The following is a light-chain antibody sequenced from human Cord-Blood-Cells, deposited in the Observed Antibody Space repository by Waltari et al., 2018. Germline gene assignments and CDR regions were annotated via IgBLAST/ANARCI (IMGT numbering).Light chain of an antibody. CDR3: NSRDSSGNHLV. Sequence: SSELTQYPAVSVSLGQTVRITCQGDSLRSYSASCYQQKPVQAPVLGIYVKKNMPSGIPARFSGSSSGNTASLTITGAQAEDEADYYCNSRDSSGNHLVFGGGTKLTVL. CDR2: VKK. V-gene: IGLV3-19*01. CDR1: SLRSYS. J-gene: IGLJ3*02.